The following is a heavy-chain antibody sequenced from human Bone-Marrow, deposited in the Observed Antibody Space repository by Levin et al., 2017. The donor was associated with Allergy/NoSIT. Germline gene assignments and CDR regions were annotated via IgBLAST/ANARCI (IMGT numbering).Heavy chain of an antibody. CDR1: GFTFSSYA. CDR3: ARDGGYGFPVYYFDY. V-gene: IGHV3-64*01. Sequence: GESLKISCAASGFTFSSYAMHWVRQAPGKGLEYVSAISSNGGSTYYANSVKGRFTISRDNSKNTLYLQMGSLRAEDMAVYYCARDGGYGFPVYYFDYWGQGTLVTVSS. CDR2: ISSNGGST. J-gene: IGHJ4*02. D-gene: IGHD5-12*01.